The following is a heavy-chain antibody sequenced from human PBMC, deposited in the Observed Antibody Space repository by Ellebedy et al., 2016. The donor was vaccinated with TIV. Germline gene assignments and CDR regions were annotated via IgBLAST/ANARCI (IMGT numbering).Heavy chain of an antibody. CDR2: ISRNSTYI. J-gene: IGHJ4*02. CDR3: ARDGPLEMNHFDY. Sequence: PGGSLRLSCAVSGFNFSIYSMTWVRQAPGKGLEWVSSISRNSTYIYYADSVKGRFTISRDNAKNSLYLQMNSLRGDDTAVYYCARDGPLEMNHFDYWGQGTLVTVSS. V-gene: IGHV3-21*01. CDR1: GFNFSIYS. D-gene: IGHD5-24*01.